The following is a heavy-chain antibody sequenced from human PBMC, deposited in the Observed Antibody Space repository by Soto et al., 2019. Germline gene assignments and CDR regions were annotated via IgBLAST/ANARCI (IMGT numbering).Heavy chain of an antibody. D-gene: IGHD5-18*01. CDR2: ISDDRSNK. V-gene: IGHV3-30*03. CDR3: ARDPPAGGYSYGAFNGMNV. Sequence: HPGGSLRLSCAASGFTFSSDAMHWVRQAPGKGLEWVAVISDDRSNKYYSDSVKGRFTISRDNSKNTLYLQMNSLRPEDSAVYYCARDPPAGGYSYGAFNGMNVWGQGTTVTVSS. CDR1: GFTFSSDA. J-gene: IGHJ6*02.